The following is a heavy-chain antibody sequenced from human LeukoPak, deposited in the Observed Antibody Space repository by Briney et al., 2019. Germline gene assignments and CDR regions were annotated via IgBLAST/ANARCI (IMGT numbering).Heavy chain of an antibody. CDR1: GGSFSGYY. D-gene: IGHD3-16*02. CDR3: ARGVQVWGSYRPSYYYYYYYMDV. J-gene: IGHJ6*03. V-gene: IGHV4-34*01. CDR2: INHSGST. Sequence: KASETLSLTCAVYGGSFSGYYWSWIRQPPGKGLEWIGEINHSGSTNYNPSLKSRVTISVDTSKNQFSLKLSSVTAADTAVYYCARGVQVWGSYRPSYYYYYYYMDVWGKGTTVTVSS.